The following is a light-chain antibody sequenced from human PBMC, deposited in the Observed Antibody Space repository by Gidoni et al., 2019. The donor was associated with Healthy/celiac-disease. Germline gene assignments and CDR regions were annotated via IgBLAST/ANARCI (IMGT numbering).Light chain of an antibody. Sequence: PATLSLSPGERATLSCRASQSVSSYLAWYQQKPGQAPRLLIYDASNRATGIPARFSGSGSGTDFTPTISSLEPEDFAVYYCQQRSNFLFTFXPXTKVDIK. CDR2: DAS. CDR3: QQRSNFLFT. J-gene: IGKJ3*01. CDR1: QSVSSY. V-gene: IGKV3-11*01.